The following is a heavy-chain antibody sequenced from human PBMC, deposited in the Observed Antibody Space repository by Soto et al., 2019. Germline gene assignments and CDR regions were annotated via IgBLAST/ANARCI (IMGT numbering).Heavy chain of an antibody. CDR3: ARDLYYDILTADPDFDP. Sequence: GGSLRLSCAASGFTFSSYWMHWVRQAPGKGLVWVSRINSDGSSTSYADSVKGRFTISRDNAKNTLYLQMNSLRAEDTAVYYCARDLYYDILTADPDFDPWGQGTLVTVSS. J-gene: IGHJ5*02. V-gene: IGHV3-74*01. CDR1: GFTFSSYW. CDR2: INSDGSST. D-gene: IGHD3-9*01.